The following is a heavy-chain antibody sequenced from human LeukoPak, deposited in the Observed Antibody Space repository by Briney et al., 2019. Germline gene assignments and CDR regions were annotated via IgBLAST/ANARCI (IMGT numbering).Heavy chain of an antibody. CDR1: GFTFSSYS. D-gene: IGHD3-3*01. CDR2: ISSSSSSI. V-gene: IGHV3-21*01. CDR3: ARDYDYAFDI. J-gene: IGHJ3*02. Sequence: GGSLRLSCAASGFTFSSYSMNWVRQAPGKGLEWVSSISSSSSSIYYADSVKGRYTISRDTAQNSVYLQMNSLRAEDTGVYYCARDYDYAFDIWGQGTMVTVSS.